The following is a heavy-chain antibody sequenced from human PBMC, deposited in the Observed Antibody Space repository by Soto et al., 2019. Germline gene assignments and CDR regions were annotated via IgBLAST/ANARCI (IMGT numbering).Heavy chain of an antibody. Sequence: EVQLVESGGGLGQPGGSLSLSCVASGFTFSTHGLNWVRQAPGKGLEWISYIDNSGGAIYYGDSVKGRFTISRDNAKNSVYLQMNSLRDEDTAVYYCARDAWVTTFRSDLWGQGALVTVSS. CDR1: GFTFSTHG. J-gene: IGHJ5*02. CDR2: IDNSGGAI. D-gene: IGHD4-17*01. V-gene: IGHV3-48*02. CDR3: ARDAWVTTFRSDL.